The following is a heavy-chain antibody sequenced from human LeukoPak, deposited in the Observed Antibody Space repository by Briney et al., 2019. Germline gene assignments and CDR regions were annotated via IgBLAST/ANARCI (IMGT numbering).Heavy chain of an antibody. CDR1: GGSIGSSSYY. J-gene: IGHJ5*02. CDR2: IYYSGST. Sequence: PSETLSLTCTVSGGSIGSSSYYWGWIRQPPGKGLEWIGIIYYSGSTYYNPSLKSRLTISVDTSKNQFSLKLSSVTATDTAVYYCARLYYYDAGGYPNPWGQGTLVAVSS. D-gene: IGHD3-22*01. V-gene: IGHV4-39*01. CDR3: ARLYYYDAGGYPNP.